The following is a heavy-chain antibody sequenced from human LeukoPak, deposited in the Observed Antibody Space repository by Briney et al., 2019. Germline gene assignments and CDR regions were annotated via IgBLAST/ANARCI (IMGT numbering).Heavy chain of an antibody. CDR3: ARDRGSAGGFDF. D-gene: IGHD6-13*01. CDR1: GGSISGYY. CDR2: VSYSGST. Sequence: PSETLSLTCTVSGGSISGYYWSWIRQPPGKGLEWIAFVSYSGSTNYNPSHKNRVTMSRDTSKNQLSLKLSSVTAADTAVYYCARDRGSAGGFDFWGQGTLVTVSS. J-gene: IGHJ4*02. V-gene: IGHV4-59*01.